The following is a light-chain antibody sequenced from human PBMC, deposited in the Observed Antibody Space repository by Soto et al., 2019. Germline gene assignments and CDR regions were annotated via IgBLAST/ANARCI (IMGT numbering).Light chain of an antibody. V-gene: IGLV1-40*01. CDR2: GNS. CDR3: QSYDSSMSGYV. CDR1: SSNIGAGYD. J-gene: IGLJ1*01. Sequence: QSVLTQPPSVSGAPGQRVTISCTGSSSNIGAGYDVHWYQQLPGTAPKLLIYGNSNRPSGVPDRFSGSKSGTSASLVITGLQADDEADYYCQSYDSSMSGYVFGTGTKLTVL.